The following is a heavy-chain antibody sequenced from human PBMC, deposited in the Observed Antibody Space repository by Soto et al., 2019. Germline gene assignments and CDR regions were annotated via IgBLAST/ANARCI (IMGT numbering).Heavy chain of an antibody. CDR1: GGSISSGGYS. CDR2: IYHSGST. D-gene: IGHD2-2*01. CDR3: ARGVSYCSSTSCYPATSSYYFDY. J-gene: IGHJ4*02. V-gene: IGHV4-30-2*01. Sequence: QLQLQESGSGLVKPSQTLSLTCAVSGGSISSGGYSWSWIRQPPGKGLAWIGYIYHSGSTYYNPSLKSRVTISVDRSKNQFSLKLSSVTAADTAVYYCARGVSYCSSTSCYPATSSYYFDYWGQGTLVTVSS.